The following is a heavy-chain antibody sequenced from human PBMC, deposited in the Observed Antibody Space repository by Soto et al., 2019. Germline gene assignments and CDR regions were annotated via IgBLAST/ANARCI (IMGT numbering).Heavy chain of an antibody. J-gene: IGHJ4*02. Sequence: GESLKISCKGSGYSFTSYWIGWVRQMPGKGLEWMGIIYPGDSDTRYSPSFQGQVTISADQSISTAYLQWSSLKASDTAMYYCARLGRTYYYDSSLDYWGQGTLVTVSS. CDR3: ARLGRTYYYDSSLDY. CDR2: IYPGDSDT. CDR1: GYSFTSYW. D-gene: IGHD3-22*01. V-gene: IGHV5-51*01.